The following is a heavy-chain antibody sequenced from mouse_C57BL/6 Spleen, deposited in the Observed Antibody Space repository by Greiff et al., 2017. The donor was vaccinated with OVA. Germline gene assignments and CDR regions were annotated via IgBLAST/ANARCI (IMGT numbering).Heavy chain of an antibody. Sequence: EVNVVESGGGLVKPGGSLKLSCAASGFTFSSYAMSWVRQTPEKRLEWVATISDGGSYTYYPDNVKGRFTISRDNAKNNLYLQMSHLKSEDTAMYYCARDRETYYSPTGFAYWGQGTLVTVSA. J-gene: IGHJ3*01. CDR1: GFTFSSYA. V-gene: IGHV5-4*01. CDR2: ISDGGSYT. CDR3: ARDRETYYSPTGFAY. D-gene: IGHD2-12*01.